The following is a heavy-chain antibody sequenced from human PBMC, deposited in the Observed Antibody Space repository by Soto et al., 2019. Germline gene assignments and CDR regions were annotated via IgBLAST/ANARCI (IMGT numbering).Heavy chain of an antibody. CDR2: IIPIFGTA. CDR3: ARDSGGYSYGYYYYYGMDV. D-gene: IGHD5-18*01. Sequence: VSCKASGGTFSSYAISWVRQAPGQGLEWMGGIIPIFGTANYAQKFQGRVTITADKSTSTAYMELNSLRAEDTAVYYCARDSGGYSYGYYYYYGMDVWGQGTTVTVSS. J-gene: IGHJ6*02. V-gene: IGHV1-69*06. CDR1: GGTFSSYA.